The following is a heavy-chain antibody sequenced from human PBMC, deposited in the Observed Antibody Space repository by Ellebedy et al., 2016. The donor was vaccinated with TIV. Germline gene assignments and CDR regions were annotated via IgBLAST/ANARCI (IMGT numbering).Heavy chain of an antibody. Sequence: GESLKISCAASGFTFSSYAMNWVRQAPGKGLEWVGRIKSNSDGGTTDYAAPVKGRFTISRDDSKNMVSLQMNSLKTEDTAVYYCATDRYSGSYYMSDYWGQGTLVTVSS. D-gene: IGHD1-26*01. CDR2: IKSNSDGGTT. CDR1: GFTFSSYA. CDR3: ATDRYSGSYYMSDY. V-gene: IGHV3-15*07. J-gene: IGHJ4*02.